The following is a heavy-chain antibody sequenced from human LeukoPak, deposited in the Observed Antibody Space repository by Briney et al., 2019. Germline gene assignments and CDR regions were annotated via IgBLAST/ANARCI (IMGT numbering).Heavy chain of an antibody. D-gene: IGHD4-23*01. CDR2: INTDGSNT. V-gene: IGHV3-74*01. Sequence: GGSLRLSCAASGFSFSGYYMFWVRQAPGKGLVWVSRINTDGSNTDYADSVKGRFTISRDNAKKTLYLQMNSLRGEDTAVYYCTREFRGTDYGGNLAVEYWGQGTLVTVSS. CDR3: TREFRGTDYGGNLAVEY. CDR1: GFSFSGYY. J-gene: IGHJ4*02.